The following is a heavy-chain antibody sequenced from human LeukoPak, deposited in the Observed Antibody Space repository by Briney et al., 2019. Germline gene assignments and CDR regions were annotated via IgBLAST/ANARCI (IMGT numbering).Heavy chain of an antibody. V-gene: IGHV3-23*01. CDR1: GFNFIIYA. D-gene: IGHD5-18*01. J-gene: IGHJ4*02. Sequence: GGSLRLSCAASGFNFIIYAMVWVRQAPEKGPEWVSSITNSGDKAYYADSVKGRFTISRDNPKNTLYLQMNSLRAEDTALYYCAKAGYSFGLDSWGQGTLVTVSS. CDR2: ITNSGDKA. CDR3: AKAGYSFGLDS.